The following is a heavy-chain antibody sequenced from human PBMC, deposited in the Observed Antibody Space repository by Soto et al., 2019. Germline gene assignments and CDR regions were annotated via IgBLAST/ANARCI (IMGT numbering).Heavy chain of an antibody. Sequence: PGESLKISFKGSGYSFTSYWIGWLRQMPGKGLEWMGIIYPGDSDTRYSPSFQGQVTISADKSISTAYLQWSSLKASDTAMYYCARLGYYGSGSYADYYYVMDVWGQGTTVTVSS. J-gene: IGHJ6*02. V-gene: IGHV5-51*01. D-gene: IGHD3-10*01. CDR1: GYSFTSYW. CDR2: IYPGDSDT. CDR3: ARLGYYGSGSYADYYYVMDV.